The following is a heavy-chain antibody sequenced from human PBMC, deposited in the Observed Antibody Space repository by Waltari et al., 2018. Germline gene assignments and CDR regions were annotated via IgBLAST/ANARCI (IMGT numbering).Heavy chain of an antibody. Sequence: QVQLVQSGAEVKKPGSSVKVSCKASGGTFSSYAISWVRQAPGQGLEWMGRIIPIFGTANYAQKFQGRVTITADKSTSTAYMELSSLRSEDTAVYYCARGIVGAMYYYYGMDVWGQGTTVTVSS. CDR1: GGTFSSYA. CDR3: ARGIVGAMYYYYGMDV. V-gene: IGHV1-69*08. CDR2: IIPIFGTA. D-gene: IGHD1-26*01. J-gene: IGHJ6*02.